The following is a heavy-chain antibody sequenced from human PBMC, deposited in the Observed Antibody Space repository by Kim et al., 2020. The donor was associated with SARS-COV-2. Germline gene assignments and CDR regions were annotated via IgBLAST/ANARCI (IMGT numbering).Heavy chain of an antibody. V-gene: IGHV1-46*01. J-gene: IGHJ4*02. Sequence: QKFQGRVTMTRDTSTSTVYMELSSLRSEDTAVYYCARAMYSGSYSPLDYWGQGTLVTVSS. D-gene: IGHD1-26*01. CDR3: ARAMYSGSYSPLDY.